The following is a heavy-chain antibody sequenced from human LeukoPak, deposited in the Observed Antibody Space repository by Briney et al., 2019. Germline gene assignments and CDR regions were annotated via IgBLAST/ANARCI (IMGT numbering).Heavy chain of an antibody. CDR1: GFTFSSYA. Sequence: GGSLRLSCAASGFTFSSYAMSWVRRAPGKGLEWVSAISGSGGSTYYADSVKGRFTISRDNSKNTLYLQINSLRAEDTAVYYCAKGWVFDYGDYVHYWGQGTLVTVSS. J-gene: IGHJ4*02. CDR2: ISGSGGST. V-gene: IGHV3-23*01. D-gene: IGHD4-17*01. CDR3: AKGWVFDYGDYVHY.